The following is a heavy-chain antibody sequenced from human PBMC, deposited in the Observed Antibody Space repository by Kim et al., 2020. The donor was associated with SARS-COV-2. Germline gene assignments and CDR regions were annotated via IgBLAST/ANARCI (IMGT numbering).Heavy chain of an antibody. CDR1: GFTFSSYA. D-gene: IGHD4-4*01. CDR3: ARDRVLVGLQSKNYYYGMDV. V-gene: IGHV3-23*01. CDR2: ISGSGGST. J-gene: IGHJ6*02. Sequence: GGSLRLSCAASGFTFSSYAMSWVRQAPGKGLEWVSAISGSGGSTYYADSVKGRFTISRDNSKNTLYLQMNSLRAEDTAVYYCARDRVLVGLQSKNYYYGMDVWGQGTTVTVSS.